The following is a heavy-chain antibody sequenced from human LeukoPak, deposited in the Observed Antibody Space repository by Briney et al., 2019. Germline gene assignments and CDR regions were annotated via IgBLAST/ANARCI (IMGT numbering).Heavy chain of an antibody. V-gene: IGHV4-59*01. CDR2: IYYSGGT. D-gene: IGHD3-3*01. J-gene: IGHJ2*01. Sequence: SETLSLTCTVSGGSIYSYYWSWIRQPPRKGLEWIGYIYYSGGTNYNPSLKSRVTISVDTSKNQFSLKLSSVAAADTAMYYCASFNFNWYFDLWGRGTLVTVSS. CDR3: ASFNFNWYFDL. CDR1: GGSIYSYY.